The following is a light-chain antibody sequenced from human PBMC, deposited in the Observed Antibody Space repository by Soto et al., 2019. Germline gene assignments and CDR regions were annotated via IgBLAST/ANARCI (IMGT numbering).Light chain of an antibody. CDR3: TSYTSSSPWV. V-gene: IGLV2-14*01. CDR2: EVS. Sequence: QSVLTQPASVSGSPVQSITISCTGTSSDVGGYNYVSWYQQHPGKAPKLLIYEVSNRPSGVSHRFSCSKSVNTASLTISGLQAEDEADYYCTSYTSSSPWVFGGGTKLTVL. J-gene: IGLJ3*02. CDR1: SSDVGGYNY.